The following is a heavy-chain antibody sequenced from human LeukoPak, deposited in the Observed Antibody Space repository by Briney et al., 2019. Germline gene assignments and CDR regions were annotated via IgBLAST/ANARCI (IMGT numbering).Heavy chain of an antibody. CDR3: ARAPPYGSGSYKGMDV. D-gene: IGHD3-10*01. Sequence: SETPSLTCAVYGGSFSGYYWSWIRQPPGKGLEWIGEINHSGSTNYNPSLKSRVTISVDTSKNQFSLKLSSVTAADTAVYYCARAPPYGSGSYKGMDVWGKGTTVTVSS. CDR1: GGSFSGYY. V-gene: IGHV4-34*01. CDR2: INHSGST. J-gene: IGHJ6*04.